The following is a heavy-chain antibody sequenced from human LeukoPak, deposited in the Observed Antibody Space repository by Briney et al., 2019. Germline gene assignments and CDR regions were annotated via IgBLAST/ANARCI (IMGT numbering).Heavy chain of an antibody. D-gene: IGHD5-24*01. V-gene: IGHV3-48*03. J-gene: IGHJ3*02. Sequence: PGGSLRLSCAASGFTFSNYEMNWVRQAPGKGLEWISYISDSGSSTNYADSVKGRFSISRDNTKNSLYLQMNSLRAEDTAVYYCAKALGEMATITRSRGAFDIWGQGTMVTVSS. CDR3: AKALGEMATITRSRGAFDI. CDR1: GFTFSNYE. CDR2: ISDSGSST.